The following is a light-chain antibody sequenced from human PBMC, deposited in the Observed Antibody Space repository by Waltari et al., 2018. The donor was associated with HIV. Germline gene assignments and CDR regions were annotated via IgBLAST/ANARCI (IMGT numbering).Light chain of an antibody. CDR3: QAWDSSTPV. Sequence: SYELTQPPSVSVSPGQTASVTCSGAKLGDKYACWYQQKPGQSPVLVIYQDTKRPSGIPELFSASNSGNTATLTISGTQAMDEADYYCQAWDSSTPVFGGGTKLTVL. V-gene: IGLV3-1*01. J-gene: IGLJ2*01. CDR1: KLGDKY. CDR2: QDT.